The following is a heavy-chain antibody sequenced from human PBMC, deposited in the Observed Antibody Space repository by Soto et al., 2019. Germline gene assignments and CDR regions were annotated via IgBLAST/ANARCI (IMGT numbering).Heavy chain of an antibody. CDR3: VRPSNYYYYYMDV. CDR1: GGSISSSSYY. J-gene: IGHJ6*03. V-gene: IGHV4-39*01. CDR2: VSYSG. Sequence: SETLSLTCIVSGGSISSSSYYWGWIRQPPGKGLEWIGSVSYSGSTISVDTSKNQFSLRLSSVTAADTAVYYCVRPSNYYYYYMDVWGKGTTVTVS. D-gene: IGHD3-3*02.